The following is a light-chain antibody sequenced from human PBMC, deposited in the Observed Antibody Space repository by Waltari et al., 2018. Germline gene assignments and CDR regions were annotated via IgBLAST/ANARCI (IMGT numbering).Light chain of an antibody. V-gene: IGLV3-21*02. CDR3: QVWDSRDDVV. J-gene: IGLJ3*02. Sequence: TQPPSVPVAPGQPPRITRGGNRIASKSVKWYQQKPGQAPVLVVDEDSVRTSGIPERFSASNSGNTATLTITRVEAGDEADYYCQVWDSRDDVVFGAGTKLTVV. CDR1: RIASKS. CDR2: EDS.